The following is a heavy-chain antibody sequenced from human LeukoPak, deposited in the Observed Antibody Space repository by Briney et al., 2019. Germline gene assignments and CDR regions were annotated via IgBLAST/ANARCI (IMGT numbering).Heavy chain of an antibody. J-gene: IGHJ4*02. CDR2: INPNSGGT. CDR1: GYTFTGYY. Sequence: GASVKVSCKASGYTFTGYYMHWVRQAPGQGLEWMGRINPNSGGTNYAQKFQGRVTITRDTSISTAYMELSRLRSDDTAVYYCARAFRYSGSYYSYYWGQGTLVTVSS. CDR3: ARAFRYSGSYYSYY. V-gene: IGHV1-2*06. D-gene: IGHD1-26*01.